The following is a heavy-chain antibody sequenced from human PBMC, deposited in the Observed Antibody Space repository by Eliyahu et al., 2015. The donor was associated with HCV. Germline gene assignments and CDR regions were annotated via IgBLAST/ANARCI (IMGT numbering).Heavy chain of an antibody. CDR3: ARGATVPPKDFDY. CDR1: GXSXSGYY. J-gene: IGHJ4*02. V-gene: IGHV4-34*01. Sequence: QVQLQQWGAGLLKPSETLSLTCAVYGXSXSGYYWSWIRQPPGKGLEWIGEINHSGSTNXNPXLKSRVTISVDTSKNQFSLKLSSVTAADTAVYYCARGATVPPKDFDYWGQGTLVTVSS. CDR2: INHSGST. D-gene: IGHD4-17*01.